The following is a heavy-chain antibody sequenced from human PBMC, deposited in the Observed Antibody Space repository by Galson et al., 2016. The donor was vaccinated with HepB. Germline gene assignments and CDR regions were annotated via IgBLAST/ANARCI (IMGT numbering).Heavy chain of an antibody. V-gene: IGHV3-33*07. CDR2: IWYDGSNK. Sequence: SLRLSCAGSGFTLSRHSMNWVRQAPGKGLEWVAVIWYDGSNKYYADSVKGRFTISGDNSKNTLYLQMNSLRAEDTAVYYCARAYYYGMDVWGQGTTVTVSS. J-gene: IGHJ6*02. CDR1: GFTLSRHS. CDR3: ARAYYYGMDV.